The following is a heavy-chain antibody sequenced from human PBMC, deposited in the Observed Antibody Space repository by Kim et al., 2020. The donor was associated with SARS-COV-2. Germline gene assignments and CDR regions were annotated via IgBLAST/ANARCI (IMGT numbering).Heavy chain of an antibody. CDR1: GGSFSGYY. D-gene: IGHD2-15*01. J-gene: IGHJ6*02. V-gene: IGHV4-34*01. CDR3: ARRGYSVSYYYYGMDV. CDR2: INHSGST. Sequence: SETLSLTCAVYGGSFSGYYWSWIRQPPGKGLEWIGEINHSGSTNYNPSLKSRVTISVDTSKNQFSLKLSSVTAADTAVYYCARRGYSVSYYYYGMDVWGQGTTVTVSS.